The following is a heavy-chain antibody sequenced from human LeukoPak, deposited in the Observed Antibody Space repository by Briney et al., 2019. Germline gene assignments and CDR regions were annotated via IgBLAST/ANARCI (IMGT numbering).Heavy chain of an antibody. CDR2: ISGDGTRT. CDR3: ARPYSSSWYNWYFDL. J-gene: IGHJ2*01. V-gene: IGHV3-23*01. D-gene: IGHD6-13*01. CDR1: GFSFSSYA. Sequence: GGSLRLSCAASGFSFSSYAMTWARQAPVKGLEWVSAISGDGTRTYYADSVKGRFTISRDNSKNTLYLQMNSLRAEDTAVYYCARPYSSSWYNWYFDLWGRGTLVTVSS.